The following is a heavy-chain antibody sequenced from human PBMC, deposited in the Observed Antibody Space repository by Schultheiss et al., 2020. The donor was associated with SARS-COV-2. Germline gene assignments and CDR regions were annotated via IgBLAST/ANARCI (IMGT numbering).Heavy chain of an antibody. CDR2: IKSKTDGGTT. V-gene: IGHV3-15*01. CDR1: GFTFSNAW. D-gene: IGHD4-23*01. J-gene: IGHJ3*02. Sequence: GGSLRLSCAASGFTFSNAWMSWVRQAPGKGLEWVGRIKSKTDGGTTDYAAPVKGRFTISRDDSKNTLYLQMNSLKTEDTAVYYCARDQGEVVTPWVTAFDIWGQGTMVTVSS. CDR3: ARDQGEVVTPWVTAFDI.